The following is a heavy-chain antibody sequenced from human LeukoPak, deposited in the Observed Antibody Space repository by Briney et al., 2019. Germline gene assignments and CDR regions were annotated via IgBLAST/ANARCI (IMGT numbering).Heavy chain of an antibody. CDR1: GYTFSNFW. Sequence: GESLKISCKVPGYTFSNFWIGWVRQRPGKGLECMGIIYPDGSDTTYSPSFQGQVSISADKSIRTAFLQWISLKASDSAIYYCARGRGGYTGFENLDYWGQGTLVTVFS. CDR2: IYPDGSDT. V-gene: IGHV5-51*01. CDR3: ARGRGGYTGFENLDY. D-gene: IGHD5-12*01. J-gene: IGHJ4*02.